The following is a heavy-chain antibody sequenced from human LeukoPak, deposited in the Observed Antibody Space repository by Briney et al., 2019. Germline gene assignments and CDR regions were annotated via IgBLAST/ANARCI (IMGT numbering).Heavy chain of an antibody. CDR2: IYYSGST. J-gene: IGHJ5*02. V-gene: IGHV4-31*11. CDR1: GGSFSGYY. Sequence: SETLSLTCAVYGGSFSGYYWSWIRQHPGKGLEWIGYIYYSGSTYYNPSLKSRVTISVDTSKNQFSLKLSSVTAADTAVYYCARARGSSSLPYNWFDPWGQGTQVTVSS. D-gene: IGHD6-6*01. CDR3: ARARGSSSLPYNWFDP.